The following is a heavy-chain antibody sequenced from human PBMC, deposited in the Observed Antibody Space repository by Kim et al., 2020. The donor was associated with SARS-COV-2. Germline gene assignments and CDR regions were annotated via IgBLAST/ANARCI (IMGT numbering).Heavy chain of an antibody. CDR1: GGSISSSSYY. V-gene: IGHV4-39*01. D-gene: IGHD6-13*01. Sequence: SETLSLTCTVSGGSISSSSYYWGWIRQPPGKGLEWIGSIYYSGSTYYNPSLKSRVTISVDTSKNQFSLKLSSVTAADTAVYYCARQGYSSLRVWFDPWGQGTLVTVSS. CDR2: IYYSGST. J-gene: IGHJ5*02. CDR3: ARQGYSSLRVWFDP.